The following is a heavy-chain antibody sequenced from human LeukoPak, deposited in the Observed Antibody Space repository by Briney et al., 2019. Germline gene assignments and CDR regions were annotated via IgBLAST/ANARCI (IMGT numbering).Heavy chain of an antibody. CDR2: ISGSGDNT. D-gene: IGHD5-18*01. CDR3: AKAQLINSYGIGDFFDY. Sequence: PGGSLRLSCVASGFAFRTYDMSWVRQAPRKGLEWVSGISGSGDNTYYADSVKGRFTISRDNSKSTLYLQMSSLRAEDTAIYFCAKAQLINSYGIGDFFDYWGQGTLVTVSS. CDR1: GFAFRTYD. V-gene: IGHV3-23*01. J-gene: IGHJ4*02.